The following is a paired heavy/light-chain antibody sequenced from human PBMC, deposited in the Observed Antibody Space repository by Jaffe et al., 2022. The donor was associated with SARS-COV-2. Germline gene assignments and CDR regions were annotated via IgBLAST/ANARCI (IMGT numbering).Light chain of an antibody. CDR1: QSILYSSNNKNY. Sequence: DIVMTQSPDSLAVSLGERATINCRSSQSILYSSNNKNYLAWYQQKSGQPPKLLVYWASTRESGVPDRFSGSGSGTDFTLTISSLQAEDVAVYYCQQYYSAPRTFGQGTKVEIK. J-gene: IGKJ1*01. CDR2: WAS. CDR3: QQYYSAPRT. V-gene: IGKV4-1*01.
Heavy chain of an antibody. CDR2: IFASGRFYTSGST. D-gene: IGHD3-9*01. Sequence: QVQLQESGPGLVKPSQTLSLTCTVSGGSINSGTYYWSWIRQPAGKGLEWIGRIFASGRFYTSGSTIYNPSLESRVTISVDTSKNEFSLKLTSVSTADTAVYFCARGAGYDIFDYWGQGALVTVSS. J-gene: IGHJ4*02. V-gene: IGHV4-61*02. CDR3: ARGAGYDIFDY. CDR1: GGSINSGTYY.